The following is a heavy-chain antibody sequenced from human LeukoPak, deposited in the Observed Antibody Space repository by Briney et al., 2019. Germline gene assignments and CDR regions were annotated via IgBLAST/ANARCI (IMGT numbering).Heavy chain of an antibody. CDR1: GGSISSGSYY. Sequence: SQTLSLTCTVSGGSISSGSYYWSWIRQPAGKGLEWIGRIYTSGSTNYNPSLKSRVTISVDTSKNQFSLKLSSVTAADTAVYYCARLGGYDLAYWGQGTLVTVSS. CDR3: ARLGGYDLAY. V-gene: IGHV4-61*02. D-gene: IGHD5-12*01. J-gene: IGHJ4*02. CDR2: IYTSGST.